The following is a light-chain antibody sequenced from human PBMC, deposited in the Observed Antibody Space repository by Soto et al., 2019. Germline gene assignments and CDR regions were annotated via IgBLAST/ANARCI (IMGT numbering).Light chain of an antibody. CDR2: GNS. CDR1: SSNIGASYA. Sequence: QSVLTQPPSASGAPGQRVTISCTGSSSNIGASYAVHWYQQLPGTAPKLLIYGNSNRPSGVPDRFSGSKSGTSASLAITGLQAEDEADYYCQSYDSSLSGSVFGGGTKLTVL. J-gene: IGLJ3*02. V-gene: IGLV1-40*01. CDR3: QSYDSSLSGSV.